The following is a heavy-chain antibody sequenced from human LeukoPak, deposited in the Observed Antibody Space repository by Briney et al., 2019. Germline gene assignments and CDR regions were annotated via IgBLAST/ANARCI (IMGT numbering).Heavy chain of an antibody. Sequence: ASVKVSCKASGGTFSSYGISWVRQAPGQGLEWMGWISAYNGNANYAQKLQGRVTMTTDTSTSTAYMELRSLRSDDTAVYYCARAMTDPAYYYDSSGYFYFDYWGQGTLVTVSS. J-gene: IGHJ4*02. CDR1: GGTFSSYG. CDR3: ARAMTDPAYYYDSSGYFYFDY. V-gene: IGHV1-18*01. CDR2: ISAYNGNA. D-gene: IGHD3-22*01.